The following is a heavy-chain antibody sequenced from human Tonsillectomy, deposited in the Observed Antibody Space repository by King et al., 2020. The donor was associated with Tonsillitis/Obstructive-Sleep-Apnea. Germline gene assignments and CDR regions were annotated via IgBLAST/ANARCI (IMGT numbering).Heavy chain of an antibody. CDR1: GGSISSYY. D-gene: IGHD6-13*01. CDR3: ARDRGEAAAGNLQTWFDP. Sequence: VQLQESGPGLVKPSETLSLTCTVSGGSISSYYWSWIRQPPGKGLEWIGYIYYSGGTNYNPSLKSRVTISVDTSKNQFSLKLSSVTAADTAVYYCARDRGEAAAGNLQTWFDPWGQGTLVTVSS. J-gene: IGHJ5*02. CDR2: IYYSGGT. V-gene: IGHV4-59*01.